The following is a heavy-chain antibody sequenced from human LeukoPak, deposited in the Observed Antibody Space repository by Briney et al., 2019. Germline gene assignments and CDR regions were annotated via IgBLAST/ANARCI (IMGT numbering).Heavy chain of an antibody. V-gene: IGHV3-30-3*01. CDR3: ARDLLWNDDPLGVYYYYGMDV. Sequence: GGSLRLSCAASGFTFSSYAMHWVRQAPGKGLEWVAVISYDGSNKYYADSVKGRFTISRDNSKNTLYLQMNSLRAEDTAVYCCARDLLWNDDPLGVYYYYGMDVWGQGTTVTVSS. D-gene: IGHD1-1*01. CDR1: GFTFSSYA. CDR2: ISYDGSNK. J-gene: IGHJ6*02.